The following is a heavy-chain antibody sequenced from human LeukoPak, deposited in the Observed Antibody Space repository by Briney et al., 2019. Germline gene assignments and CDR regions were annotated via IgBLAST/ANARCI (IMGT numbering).Heavy chain of an antibody. CDR1: GGSISSGSYY. V-gene: IGHV4-61*02. J-gene: IGHJ4*02. CDR2: IYTSGST. Sequence: PSETLSLTCTVSGGSISSGSYYWSWIRQPAGKGLEWIGRIYTSGSTNYNPFLKSRVTISVDTSKNQFSLKLSSVTAADTAVYYCARAYPDSSGYSYDYWGQGTLVTVSS. CDR3: ARAYPDSSGYSYDY. D-gene: IGHD3-22*01.